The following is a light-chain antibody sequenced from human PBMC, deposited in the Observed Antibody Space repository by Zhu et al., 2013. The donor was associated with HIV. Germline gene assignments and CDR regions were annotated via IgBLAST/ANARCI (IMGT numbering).Light chain of an antibody. J-gene: IGLJ3*02. Sequence: QSALTQPASVSGSPGQSITISCTGTSSDVGSYNLVSWYQQHPGKAPKLMIYEVSERPSGVSNRFSGSKSGNTASLTISGLQPEDEAEYYCTSYTTSNTLSWVFGGGTKLTVL. V-gene: IGLV2-14*02. CDR1: SSDVGSYNL. CDR2: EVS. CDR3: TSYTTSNTLSWV.